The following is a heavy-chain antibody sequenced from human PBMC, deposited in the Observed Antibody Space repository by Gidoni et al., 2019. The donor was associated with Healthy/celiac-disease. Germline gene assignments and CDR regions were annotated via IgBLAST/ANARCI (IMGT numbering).Heavy chain of an antibody. V-gene: IGHV3-33*01. J-gene: IGHJ4*02. CDR1: RFTFRSYA. Sequence: QVQQVESGGGVVQPGRSLRLSCAASRFTFRSYAMHWVRQAPGKGLECVAVIWYDGSNKYYADSVKGRFTISRDNSKNTLYLQMNSLRAEDTAVYYCARDAYSYGYHPDYWGQGTLVTVSS. CDR2: IWYDGSNK. CDR3: ARDAYSYGYHPDY. D-gene: IGHD5-18*01.